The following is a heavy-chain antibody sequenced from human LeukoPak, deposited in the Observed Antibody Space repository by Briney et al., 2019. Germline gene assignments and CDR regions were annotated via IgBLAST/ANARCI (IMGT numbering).Heavy chain of an antibody. CDR3: ARRQPGYSSSWIDY. J-gene: IGHJ4*02. D-gene: IGHD6-13*01. Sequence: SETLSLTCTVSGGSLSSYYWSWIRQPPGKGLEWIGYIYYSGSTNYNPSLKSRVTISVDTSKNQFSLKLSSVTAADTAVYYCARRQPGYSSSWIDYWGQGTLVTVSS. CDR1: GGSLSSYY. CDR2: IYYSGST. V-gene: IGHV4-59*08.